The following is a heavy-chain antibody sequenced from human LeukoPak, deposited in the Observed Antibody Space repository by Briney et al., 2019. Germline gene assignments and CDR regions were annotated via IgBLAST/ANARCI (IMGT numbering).Heavy chain of an antibody. D-gene: IGHD1-26*01. V-gene: IGHV4-38-2*02. CDR2: IYHSGST. Sequence: SETLSLTCTVSGYSISSGYYWGWIRQPPGKGLEWIGSIYHSGSTYYNPSLKSRITISVDTSKNQFSLKLSSVTAADTAVYFCARHFDPRSEVGATFFLSGYYFDYWGQGTLVTVSS. CDR1: GYSISSGYY. J-gene: IGHJ4*02. CDR3: ARHFDPRSEVGATFFLSGYYFDY.